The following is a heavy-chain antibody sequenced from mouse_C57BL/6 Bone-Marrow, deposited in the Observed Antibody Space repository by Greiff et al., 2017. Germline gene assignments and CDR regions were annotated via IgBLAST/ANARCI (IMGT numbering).Heavy chain of an antibody. CDR2: IRSKSNNYAT. CDR3: VRHWDYGNYVDYAMDY. V-gene: IGHV10-1*01. Sequence: EVKLVESGGGLVQPKGSLKLSCAASGFSFNTYAMNWVRQAPGKGLEWVARIRSKSNNYATYYADSVKDRFTISRDDSESMLYLQMNNLKTEDTAMYYCVRHWDYGNYVDYAMDYWGQGTSVTVSS. J-gene: IGHJ4*01. CDR1: GFSFNTYA. D-gene: IGHD2-1*01.